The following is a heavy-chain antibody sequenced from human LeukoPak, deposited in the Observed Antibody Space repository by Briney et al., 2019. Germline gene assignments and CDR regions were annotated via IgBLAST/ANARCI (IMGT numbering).Heavy chain of an antibody. J-gene: IGHJ6*03. CDR1: GDSISPYY. Sequence: SETLSLTCTVSGDSISPYYLTWIRQPPGKGLEWIGYIYYSGSTNYNPSLKSRVTLSLDTPKKQFSLQLRSVTAADTAVYYCRGHGFGSGTPYWYWYMDVWGKGTTVTVSS. D-gene: IGHD3-10*01. CDR2: IYYSGST. CDR3: RGHGFGSGTPYWYWYMDV. V-gene: IGHV4-59*08.